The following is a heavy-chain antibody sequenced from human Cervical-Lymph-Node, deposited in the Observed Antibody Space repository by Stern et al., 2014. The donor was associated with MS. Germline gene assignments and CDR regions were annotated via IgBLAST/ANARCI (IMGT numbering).Heavy chain of an antibody. CDR3: AREVSTSGSPTAYYYYGMDV. D-gene: IGHD6-13*01. J-gene: IGHJ6*02. V-gene: IGHV1-46*01. Sequence: VQLVESGAEVKKPGASVKVFCKASGYTFTSYYMHWVRQAPGQGLEWMGIINPSGGSTSYAQKFQGRVTMTRDTSTSTVYMELSSLRSEDTAVYYCAREVSTSGSPTAYYYYGMDVWGQGTTVTVSS. CDR1: GYTFTSYY. CDR2: INPSGGST.